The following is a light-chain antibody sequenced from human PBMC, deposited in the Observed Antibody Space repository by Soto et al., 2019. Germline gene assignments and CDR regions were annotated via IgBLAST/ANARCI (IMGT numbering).Light chain of an antibody. CDR2: KNN. J-gene: IGLJ2*01. CDR3: SAWDDSLSGYVV. CDR1: SSNIGSNS. V-gene: IGLV1-47*01. Sequence: QAVVTQPPSASGTPGQRVTISCSGSSSNIGSNSVYWYQQLPGTAPKLLIYKNNQRPSGVPDRFSGSKSGTSASLAISGLRSEDEADYHCSAWDDSLSGYVVFGGGTKLTVL.